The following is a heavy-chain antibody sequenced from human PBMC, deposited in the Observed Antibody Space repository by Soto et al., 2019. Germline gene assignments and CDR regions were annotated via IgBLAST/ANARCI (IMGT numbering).Heavy chain of an antibody. V-gene: IGHV3-64*01. D-gene: IGHD6-13*01. CDR3: ARQSYSSYYFDY. J-gene: IGHJ4*02. Sequence: EVQLVESGGGLVQPGGSLRLSCAASGFTFSSYAMHWVRQAPGKGLEYVSAISSNGGSTYYANSVKGRFTISRDNSKNTVYLQMGSLRAEDMAVYYCARQSYSSYYFDYWGQGTLVTVSS. CDR1: GFTFSSYA. CDR2: ISSNGGST.